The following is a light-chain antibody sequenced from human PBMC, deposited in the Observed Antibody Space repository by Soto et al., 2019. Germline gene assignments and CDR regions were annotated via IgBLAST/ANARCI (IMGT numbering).Light chain of an antibody. J-gene: IGKJ1*01. CDR1: QSIGLA. V-gene: IGKV3-11*01. CDR3: QQRTDRPPWT. Sequence: EIVLTQSPSTLSLSPGERSTLSFIASQSIGLAIAWYQHKPGQAPRLLIFDASQRATGIPARFRGSGSGTDFTLSISSLEPEDFAVYYCQQRTDRPPWTFGQGTKVDIK. CDR2: DAS.